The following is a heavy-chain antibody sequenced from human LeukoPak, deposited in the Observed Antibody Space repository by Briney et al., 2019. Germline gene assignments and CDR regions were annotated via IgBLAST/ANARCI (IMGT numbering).Heavy chain of an antibody. V-gene: IGHV3-33*01. J-gene: IGHJ4*02. D-gene: IGHD3-3*01. CDR1: GFTFSNYG. CDR3: ARDFKSGYVDS. Sequence: PGGSLRLSCAASGFTFSNYGMHWVRQAPGKGLEWVAVIYDDGSKEYFADSVRGRFTISRGNSKNTVVLQMNSLRGEDTAVYYCARDFKSGYVDSWGQGTLVTVSS. CDR2: IYDDGSKE.